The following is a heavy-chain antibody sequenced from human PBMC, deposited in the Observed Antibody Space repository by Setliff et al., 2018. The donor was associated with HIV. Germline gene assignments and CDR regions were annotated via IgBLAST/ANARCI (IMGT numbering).Heavy chain of an antibody. Sequence: SETLSLTCAVYGGSFTDYYWSWIRQPPGKGLEWIGEINHSGIINYNPSLKSRVTISVDTSKNQFSLKLTSVTAADTAVYYCAGQQRGVARFDPWGQGTLVTVSS. CDR1: GGSFTDYY. V-gene: IGHV4-34*01. CDR3: AGQQRGVARFDP. CDR2: INHSGII. D-gene: IGHD2-21*01. J-gene: IGHJ5*02.